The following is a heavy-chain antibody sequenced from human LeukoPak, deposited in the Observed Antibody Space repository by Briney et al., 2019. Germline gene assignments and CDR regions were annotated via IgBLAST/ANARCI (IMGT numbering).Heavy chain of an antibody. CDR2: ISSSSSTI. J-gene: IGHJ5*02. Sequence: GGSLRLSCAASGFTFSSYSMNWVRQAPGKGLEWVSYISSSSSTIYYADSVKGRFTISRDNAKNSLYLQMNSLRAEDTAVYYCARAPRITMVRGVIPWFDPWGQGTLVTVSS. V-gene: IGHV3-48*01. CDR1: GFTFSSYS. D-gene: IGHD3-10*01. CDR3: ARAPRITMVRGVIPWFDP.